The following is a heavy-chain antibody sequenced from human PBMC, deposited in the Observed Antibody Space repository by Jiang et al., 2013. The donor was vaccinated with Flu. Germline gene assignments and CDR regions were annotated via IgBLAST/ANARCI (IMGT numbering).Heavy chain of an antibody. CDR1: GGSISSYY. J-gene: IGHJ4*02. D-gene: IGHD1-7*01. Sequence: GSGLVKPSETLSLTCTVSGGSISSYYWSWIRQPPGKGLEWIGYIYYSGSTNYNPSLKSRVTISVDTSKNQFSLKLSSVTAADTAVYYCARGPRYNWNYGWVDYWGQGTLVTVSS. CDR2: IYYSGST. CDR3: ARGPRYNWNYGWVDY. V-gene: IGHV4-59*01.